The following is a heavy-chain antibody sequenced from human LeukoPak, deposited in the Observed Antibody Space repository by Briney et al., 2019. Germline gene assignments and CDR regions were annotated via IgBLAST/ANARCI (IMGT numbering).Heavy chain of an antibody. CDR2: ISSSSSSI. V-gene: IGHV3-48*01. CDR1: GFAFSSYN. CDR3: ARDYQGWAFDC. J-gene: IGHJ4*02. D-gene: IGHD1-26*01. Sequence: PGGSLRLSCAASGFAFSSYNMNWVRQALGKGLEWVSYISSSSSSIYYADSVKGRFTISRDNAKNSLYLQMYSLRVEDTAVYYCARDYQGWAFDCWGQGALVTVSS.